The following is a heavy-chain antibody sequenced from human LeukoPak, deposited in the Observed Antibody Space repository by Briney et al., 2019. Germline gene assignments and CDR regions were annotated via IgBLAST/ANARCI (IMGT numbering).Heavy chain of an antibody. Sequence: GGSLRLSCAASGFTFSSYSMNWVRQAPGKGLEWVSSISSSSSYIYYADSVKGRFTISRDNAKNSLYLQMNSLRAEDTAVYYCARDSGLWFVEFSPHDAFDIWGQGTLVTVSS. D-gene: IGHD3-10*01. V-gene: IGHV3-21*01. CDR2: ISSSSSYI. J-gene: IGHJ4*02. CDR1: GFTFSSYS. CDR3: ARDSGLWFVEFSPHDAFDI.